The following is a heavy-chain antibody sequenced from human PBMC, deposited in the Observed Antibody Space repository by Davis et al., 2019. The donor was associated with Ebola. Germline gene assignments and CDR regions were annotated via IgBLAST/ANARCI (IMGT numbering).Heavy chain of an antibody. D-gene: IGHD3-9*01. CDR2: HGTSGDT. Sequence: GESLKISCAASGFVFRNYVMSWVRRAPGKGLEWVSTHGTSGDTSYADSVKGRFTISRDNSKNTLYLQMNSLRAEDTAVYYCARSYHDILTGYYYWGQGTLVTVSS. CDR3: ARSYHDILTGYYY. CDR1: GFVFRNYV. V-gene: IGHV3-23*01. J-gene: IGHJ4*02.